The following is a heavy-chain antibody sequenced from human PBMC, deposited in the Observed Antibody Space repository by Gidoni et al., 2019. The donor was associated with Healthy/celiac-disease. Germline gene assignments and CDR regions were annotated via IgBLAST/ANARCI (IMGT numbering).Heavy chain of an antibody. J-gene: IGHJ4*02. Sequence: QVQLQQWGAGLLKPSETLSLTCAVYGGSLSGYYWSWIRQPPGKGLEWIGEINHSGSTNYNPSLKSRVTISVDTSKNQFSLKLSSVTAADTAVYYCARATYYYGWWDYWGQGTLVTVSS. CDR2: INHSGST. CDR1: GGSLSGYY. D-gene: IGHD3-10*01. CDR3: ARATYYYGWWDY. V-gene: IGHV4-34*01.